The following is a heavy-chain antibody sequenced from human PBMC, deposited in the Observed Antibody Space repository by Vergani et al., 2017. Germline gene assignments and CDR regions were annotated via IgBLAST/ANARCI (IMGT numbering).Heavy chain of an antibody. CDR1: GFTFSGSA. CDR3: ARGKYYDFWSPDP. V-gene: IGHV3-73*01. J-gene: IGHJ5*02. CDR2: IRSKANSYAT. Sequence: EVQLLESGGGLVQPGGSLKLSCAASGFTFSGSAMHWVRQASGKGLEWVGRIRSKANSYATAYAASVKGRFTISRDDSKNTAYLQMNSLKTEDTAVYYCARGKYYDFWSPDPWGQGTLVTVSS. D-gene: IGHD3-3*01.